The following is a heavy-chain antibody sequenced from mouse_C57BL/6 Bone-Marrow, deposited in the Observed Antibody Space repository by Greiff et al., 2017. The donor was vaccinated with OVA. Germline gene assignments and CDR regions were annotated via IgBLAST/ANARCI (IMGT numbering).Heavy chain of an antibody. V-gene: IGHV1-15*01. CDR1: GYTFTDYE. Sequence: VKLMESGAELVRPGASVTLSCKASGYTFTDYEMHWVKQTPVHGLEWIGAIDAETGGTAYNPKFKGKGIRTANKSSSTAYMELRSLTSEDSAVYYCTYGYYVAFFDYWGQGTTLTVSS. D-gene: IGHD2-3*01. CDR3: TYGYYVAFFDY. CDR2: IDAETGGT. J-gene: IGHJ2*01.